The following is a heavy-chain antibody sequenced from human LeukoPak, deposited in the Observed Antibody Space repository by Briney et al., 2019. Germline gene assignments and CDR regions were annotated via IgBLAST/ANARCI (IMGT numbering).Heavy chain of an antibody. CDR2: IRQDGRDK. CDR1: GFSFENYC. CDR3: ASSDYYGSGRGGVSPSDY. D-gene: IGHD3-10*01. Sequence: GGSLRLSCVASGFSFENYCTTWVRQAPGKGLEWVANIRQDGRDKDYVDSVKGRFTISRDNAKNSLFLQMNSLRAEDTALYYCASSDYYGSGRGGVSPSDYWGQGTLVTVSS. J-gene: IGHJ4*02. V-gene: IGHV3-7*01.